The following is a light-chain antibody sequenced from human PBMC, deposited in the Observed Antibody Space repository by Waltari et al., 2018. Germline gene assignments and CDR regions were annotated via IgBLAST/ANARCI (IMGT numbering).Light chain of an antibody. CDR3: LSAYSGGSQGV. V-gene: IGLV3-25*03. J-gene: IGLJ2*01. CDR1: ALPKQY. Sequence: SYELTQPPSVSVSPGQTAKIPCSGDALPKQYTYWYQQKPGQAPLLVIYKATERPSGIPKLFSGSSSVTTFTLTISEVQAEDEADYYCLSAYSGGSQGVFGGGTKLTVL. CDR2: KAT.